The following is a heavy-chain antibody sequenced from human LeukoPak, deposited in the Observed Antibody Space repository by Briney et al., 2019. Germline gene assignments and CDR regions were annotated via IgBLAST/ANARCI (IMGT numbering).Heavy chain of an antibody. J-gene: IGHJ4*02. D-gene: IGHD2-2*01. CDR1: GFTFSRYA. V-gene: IGHV3-21*01. CDR2: ISDRGTYI. Sequence: PGGSLRLSCAASGFTFSRYAMTWVRQAPGKGLEWVASISDRGTYIYYAGSVKGRFTISRDNAKNSLYLQMNSLRAEDTAVYYCANHLACGSTSCPPFDSWGQGTLVTVSS. CDR3: ANHLACGSTSCPPFDS.